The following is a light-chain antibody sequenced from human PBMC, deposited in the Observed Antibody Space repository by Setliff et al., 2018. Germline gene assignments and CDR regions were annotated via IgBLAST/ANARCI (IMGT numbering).Light chain of an antibody. V-gene: IGLV2-14*01. J-gene: IGLJ1*01. CDR3: SSYTSSSTFV. Sequence: QSALPQPASVSGSPGQSITISCTGTSSDVGGYSYVSWYQQHPGKAPKLMIYDVSKRPSGVSNRFSGSKSGNTASLTISGLQAEDEADYYCSSYTSSSTFVFGTGTKGTVL. CDR1: SSDVGGYSY. CDR2: DVS.